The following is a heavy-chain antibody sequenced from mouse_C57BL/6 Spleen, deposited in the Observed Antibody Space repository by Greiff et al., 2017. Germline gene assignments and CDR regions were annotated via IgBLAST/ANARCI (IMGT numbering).Heavy chain of an antibody. CDR3: ARSFITTVVGGGYYCDY. Sequence: QVQLQQSGAELARPGASVKLSCKASGYTFTSYGISWVKQRTGQGLEWIGEIYPRSGNTYYNEKFKGKATLTADKSSSTAYMELRSLTSEDSAVYFCARSFITTVVGGGYYCDYWGQGTTLTVSS. CDR2: IYPRSGNT. CDR1: GYTFTSYG. J-gene: IGHJ2*01. D-gene: IGHD1-1*01. V-gene: IGHV1-81*01.